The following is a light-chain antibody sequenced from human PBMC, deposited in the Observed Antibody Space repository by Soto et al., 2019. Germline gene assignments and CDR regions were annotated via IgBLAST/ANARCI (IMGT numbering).Light chain of an antibody. J-gene: IGLJ1*01. Sequence: QSALTQPRSVSGSPGQSVTISCTGSYSDVGSFDYVSWYQHHPGKAPKLMTYDVTKRPSGVPDRFSLSKSGNTASVTIAGLQVDYDAGYYCCSYAGTYVSYFFGKGTKVTVL. CDR3: CSYAGTYVSYF. V-gene: IGLV2-11*01. CDR1: YSDVGSFDY. CDR2: DVT.